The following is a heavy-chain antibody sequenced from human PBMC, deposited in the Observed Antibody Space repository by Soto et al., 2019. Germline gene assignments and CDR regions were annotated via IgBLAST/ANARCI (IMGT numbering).Heavy chain of an antibody. J-gene: IGHJ4*02. D-gene: IGHD4-17*01. V-gene: IGHV4-59*01. CDR1: GGSLSGYY. CDR3: ARAKPTVTTFDY. CDR2: IYYSGST. Sequence: PSETLSLTCSVSGGSLSGYYWTWTRQPPGKGLEWIGYIYYSGSTNYNPSLKSRVTISVDTSKNQFSLKLSSVTAADTAVYYCARAKPTVTTFDYWGQGTLVTVSS.